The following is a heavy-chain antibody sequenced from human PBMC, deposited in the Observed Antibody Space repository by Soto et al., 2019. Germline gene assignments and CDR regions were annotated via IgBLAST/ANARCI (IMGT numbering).Heavy chain of an antibody. J-gene: IGHJ6*03. V-gene: IGHV3-23*01. CDR1: GFTFSSYA. D-gene: IGHD3-3*01. CDR2: ISGSGGST. Sequence: GGSLRLSCAASGFTFSSYAMSWVRQAPGKGLEWVSAISGSGGSTYYADSVKGRFTISRDNSKNTLYLQMNSLRAEDTAVYYCAKGLPYDFWSGYYGSYYYYMDVWGKGTTVTVSS. CDR3: AKGLPYDFWSGYYGSYYYYMDV.